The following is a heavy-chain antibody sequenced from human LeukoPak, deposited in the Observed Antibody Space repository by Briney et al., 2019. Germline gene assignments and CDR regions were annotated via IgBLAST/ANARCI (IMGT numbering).Heavy chain of an antibody. Sequence: GGSLRLSCAASGFSFSSYSFNWVRQAPGKGLEWVSSVNTVSSYIYYADSVKGRLTISRDNAKNSVYLQMDSLRAEDTAVYYCARLRRNSDSSGYFYYYDYWGQGTLVTVSS. CDR1: GFSFSSYS. D-gene: IGHD3-22*01. V-gene: IGHV3-21*01. J-gene: IGHJ4*02. CDR2: VNTVSSYI. CDR3: ARLRRNSDSSGYFYYYDY.